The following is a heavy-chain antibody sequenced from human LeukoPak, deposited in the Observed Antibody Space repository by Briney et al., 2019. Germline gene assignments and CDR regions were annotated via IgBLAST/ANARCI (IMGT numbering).Heavy chain of an antibody. V-gene: IGHV3-30*03. J-gene: IGHJ4*02. CDR2: ISYDGSKK. CDR1: GFTFSSYG. CDR3: ARGRDYGDSGDY. D-gene: IGHD4-17*01. Sequence: PGGSLRLSCAASGFTFSSYGMHWVRQVPGKGLEWVALISYDGSKKYYADSVKGRFTISRDNAKNSLYLQMNSLRAEDTAVYYCARGRDYGDSGDYWGQGTLVTVSS.